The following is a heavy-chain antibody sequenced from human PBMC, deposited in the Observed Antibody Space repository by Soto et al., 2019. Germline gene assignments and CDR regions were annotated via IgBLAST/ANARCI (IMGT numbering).Heavy chain of an antibody. CDR2: VYYSGAT. Sequence: SETLSLTCTVSGDSMTSNYWGWIRHPPGKGLEWIGYVYYSGATNCNPSLKSRVSMSPDPSRNQFSLKLTSVTAADTAVYYCARAMGDWGTYYYYYGMDVWGQGTMVTVSS. D-gene: IGHD3-16*01. J-gene: IGHJ6*02. CDR1: GDSMTSNY. V-gene: IGHV4-59*01. CDR3: ARAMGDWGTYYYYYGMDV.